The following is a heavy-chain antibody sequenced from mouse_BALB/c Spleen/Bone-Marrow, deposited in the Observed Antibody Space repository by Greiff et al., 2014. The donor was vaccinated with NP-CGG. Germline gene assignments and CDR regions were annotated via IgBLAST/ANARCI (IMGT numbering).Heavy chain of an antibody. CDR3: TRSNYGYWFFDV. Sequence: QVHVKQSGAELVKPGASVKLSCKASGYTFTSYYMYWVKQRPGQGLEWIGEINPSNGGTNFNEKFKSKATLTVDKSSNTAYVQLSRLTSEDSAVYHCTRSNYGYWFFDVWGAGTTVTVSS. V-gene: IGHV1S81*02. J-gene: IGHJ1*01. D-gene: IGHD1-1*01. CDR2: INPSNGGT. CDR1: GYTFTSYY.